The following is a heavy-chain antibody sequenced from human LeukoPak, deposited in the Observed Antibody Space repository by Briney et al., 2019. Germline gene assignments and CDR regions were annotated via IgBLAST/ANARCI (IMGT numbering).Heavy chain of an antibody. J-gene: IGHJ5*02. Sequence: PSETLSLTCTVSGGSISSSSYYWGWIRQPPGKGLEWIGSIYYSGSTYYNPSLKSRVTISVDTSKNQFSLKLSSVTAADTAVYYCARRLGRSYYTAGNRFDPWGQGTLVTVSS. CDR3: ARRLGRSYYTAGNRFDP. CDR1: GGSISSSSYY. V-gene: IGHV4-39*01. D-gene: IGHD1-26*01. CDR2: IYYSGST.